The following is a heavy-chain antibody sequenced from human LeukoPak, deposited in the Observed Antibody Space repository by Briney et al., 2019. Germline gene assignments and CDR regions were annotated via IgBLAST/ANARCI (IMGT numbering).Heavy chain of an antibody. CDR2: ISGSGGST. V-gene: IGHV3-23*01. J-gene: IGHJ4*02. CDR1: GFTFSSYA. CDR3: AKESRDYCSGRSCYSTV. D-gene: IGHD2-15*01. Sequence: PGGSLRLSCAASGFTFSSYAMSWVRQAPGKGLEWVSAISGSGGSTYYADSVKGRFTISRDNSKHTLYLQMNSLRAEDTAVYYCAKESRDYCSGRSCYSTVWGQGTLVTVSS.